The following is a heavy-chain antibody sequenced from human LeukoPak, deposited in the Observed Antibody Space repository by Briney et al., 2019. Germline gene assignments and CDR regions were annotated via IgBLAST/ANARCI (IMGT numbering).Heavy chain of an antibody. CDR1: GFTFSSYA. CDR2: ISGSGGST. CDR3: APSAPNYYYYGMDV. Sequence: GGSLRLSCAASGFTFSSYAVSWVRQAPGKGLEWVSAISGSGGSTYYADSVKGRFTISRDNSKNTLYLQMNSLRAEDTAVYYCAPSAPNYYYYGMDVWGQGTTVTVSS. J-gene: IGHJ6*02. V-gene: IGHV3-23*01.